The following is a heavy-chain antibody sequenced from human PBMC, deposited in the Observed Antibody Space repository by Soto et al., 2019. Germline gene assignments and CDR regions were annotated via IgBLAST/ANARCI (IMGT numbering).Heavy chain of an antibody. D-gene: IGHD1-26*01. CDR2: INHSGFT. CDR3: ARAAVNLGATLFDS. V-gene: IGHV4-34*01. J-gene: IGHJ4*02. CDR1: GGSLRCHY. Sequence: PSETLSLTCAVSGGSLRCHYWSWIRQSPEKGLEWIGEINHSGFTNYNPTLKSRVTISRDASKNQFSLRLSSMTAADSAVHFCARAAVNLGATLFDSWGQGTLVTVSS.